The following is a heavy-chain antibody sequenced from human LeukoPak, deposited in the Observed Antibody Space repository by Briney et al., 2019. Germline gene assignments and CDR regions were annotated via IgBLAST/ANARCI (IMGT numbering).Heavy chain of an antibody. CDR3: ASLGNSYSYGSAYYSYYMDV. CDR1: GGSISSSSYY. CDR2: IYYSGST. V-gene: IGHV4-39*01. D-gene: IGHD5-18*01. Sequence: NPSETLSLTCTVSGGSISSSSYYWGWVRQPPGKGLEWLGSIYYSGSTYYKPSLRGRVPISVDTSKNQFSLKLSSVTAADTAVYYCASLGNSYSYGSAYYSYYMDVWGKGTTVTVSS. J-gene: IGHJ6*03.